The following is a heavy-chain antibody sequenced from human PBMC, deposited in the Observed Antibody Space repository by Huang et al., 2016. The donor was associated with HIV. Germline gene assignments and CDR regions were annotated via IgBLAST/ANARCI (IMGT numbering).Heavy chain of an antibody. Sequence: EVQLLESGGGLVQPGGSLRLYCAASGFTFNNYAMNWVRQAPGKGREVGPTSSGNGGRTYYADAVKGRFTISRDNSKNTLYLHMNSLRVEDTAVYYCAKGIKSSGSYYFDYWGQGTLVTVSS. CDR3: AKGIKSSGSYYFDY. CDR2: SSGNGGRT. CDR1: GFTFNNYA. V-gene: IGHV3-23*01. J-gene: IGHJ4*02. D-gene: IGHD3-10*01.